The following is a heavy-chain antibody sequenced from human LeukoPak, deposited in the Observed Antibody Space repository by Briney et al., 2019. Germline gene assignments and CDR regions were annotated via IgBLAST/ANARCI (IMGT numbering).Heavy chain of an antibody. V-gene: IGHV3-73*01. CDR3: TRPDYDSSGSTFDY. CDR1: GFIFSGSA. D-gene: IGHD3-22*01. CDR2: VRSKANTYAT. J-gene: IGHJ4*02. Sequence: GGSLRLSCEASGFIFSGSAMHWVRQASGKGLEWVGRVRSKANTYATAYAASVKGRFIISRDDSKNTAYLQMNSLKTEDTAVYYCTRPDYDSSGSTFDYWGQGTLVTVSS.